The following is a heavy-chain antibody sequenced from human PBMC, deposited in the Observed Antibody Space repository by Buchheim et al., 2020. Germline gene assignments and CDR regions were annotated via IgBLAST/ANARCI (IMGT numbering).Heavy chain of an antibody. CDR1: GFTFSSDW. Sequence: EERLVESGGGLGQPGGSLRLSCAASGFTFSSDWMHWVRQAPGKGLVWVSRINPDGSDTTYADSVKGRFTISRDKGGNTPYLQMNSLRGEDTAIYYCTRSANFFRGMDVWGQGTT. CDR2: INPDGSDT. D-gene: IGHD2-15*01. CDR3: TRSANFFRGMDV. J-gene: IGHJ6*02. V-gene: IGHV3-74*01.